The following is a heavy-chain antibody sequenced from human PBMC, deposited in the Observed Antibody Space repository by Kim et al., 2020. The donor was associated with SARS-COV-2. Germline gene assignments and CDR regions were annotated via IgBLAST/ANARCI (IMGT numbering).Heavy chain of an antibody. Sequence: SETLSLTCTVSGGSISSSSYYWGWIRQPPGKGLEWIGSIYYSGSTYYNPSLKSRVTISVDTSKNQFSLKLSSVTAADTAVYYCARFRLKADYWGQGTLVTVSS. D-gene: IGHD3-10*01. J-gene: IGHJ4*02. CDR1: GGSISSSSYY. CDR3: ARFRLKADY. CDR2: IYYSGST. V-gene: IGHV4-39*01.